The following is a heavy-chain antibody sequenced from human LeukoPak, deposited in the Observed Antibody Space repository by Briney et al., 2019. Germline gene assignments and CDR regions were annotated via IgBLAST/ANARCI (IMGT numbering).Heavy chain of an antibody. J-gene: IGHJ6*03. CDR2: IIPIFGTA. Sequence: ASVKVSFKASGGTFSSYAISWVRQPPGQGREWMGGIIPIFGTANYAKKFQGRVTITADESTSTAYMELSSLRSEDTAVYYCARGYSYGPYYYYYYMDVWGKGTTVTVSS. CDR3: ARGYSYGPYYYYYYMDV. D-gene: IGHD5-18*01. CDR1: GGTFSSYA. V-gene: IGHV1-69*01.